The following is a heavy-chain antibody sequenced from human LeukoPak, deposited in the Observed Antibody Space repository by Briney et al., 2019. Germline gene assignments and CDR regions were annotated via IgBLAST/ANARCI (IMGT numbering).Heavy chain of an antibody. V-gene: IGHV3-30*18. J-gene: IGHJ3*02. CDR1: GFTLSRYG. D-gene: IGHD1-26*01. CDR3: ANDAGVGATNDAFYI. CDR2: ISYEGSKK. Sequence: GRSLRLSCAASGFTLSRYGMQWVRQAPGKGVERVAVISYEGSKKYYADSVKGRFTISRDNSKNTLYLQINSLRAEDTAVYYCANDAGVGATNDAFYIWGQGTIVTVSS.